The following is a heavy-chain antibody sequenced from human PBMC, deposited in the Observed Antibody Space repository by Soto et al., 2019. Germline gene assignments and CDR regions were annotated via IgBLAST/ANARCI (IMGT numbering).Heavy chain of an antibody. CDR2: IYHSVST. CDR1: GGSISSGGYS. D-gene: IGHD4-4*01. Sequence: QLQLQESGSGLVKPSQTLSLTCAVSGGSISSGGYSWSWIRQPPGKGLEWIGYIYHSVSTYYNPSRKSRVTISVDRSKKQFSLNLSSVTAADTAVYYCARGMTTVTTYDYWGQGTLVTVSS. J-gene: IGHJ4*02. CDR3: ARGMTTVTTYDY. V-gene: IGHV4-30-2*01.